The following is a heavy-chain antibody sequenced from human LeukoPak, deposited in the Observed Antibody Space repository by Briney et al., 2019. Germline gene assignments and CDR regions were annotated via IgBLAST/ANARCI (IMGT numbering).Heavy chain of an antibody. Sequence: SETLPLTCTVSGGSISSYYWSWIRQPPGKGLEWIGYIYYSGSTNYNPSLKSRVTISVDTSKNQFSLKLSSVTAADTAVYYCARERYGSGSYYTDYWGQGTLVTVSS. V-gene: IGHV4-59*01. D-gene: IGHD3-10*01. J-gene: IGHJ4*02. CDR1: GGSISSYY. CDR3: ARERYGSGSYYTDY. CDR2: IYYSGST.